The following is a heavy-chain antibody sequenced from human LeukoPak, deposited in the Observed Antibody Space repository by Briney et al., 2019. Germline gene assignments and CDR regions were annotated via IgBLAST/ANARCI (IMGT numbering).Heavy chain of an antibody. V-gene: IGHV1-2*02. Sequence: ASAKVSCKASGYTFTGYYMHWVRQAPRQGLEWMGWINPNSGGTNYAQKFQGRVTMTRDTSISTAYMELSRLRSDDTAVYYCARDVDYGSGFRCWFDPWGQGTLVTVSS. CDR3: ARDVDYGSGFRCWFDP. CDR2: INPNSGGT. CDR1: GYTFTGYY. J-gene: IGHJ5*02. D-gene: IGHD3-10*01.